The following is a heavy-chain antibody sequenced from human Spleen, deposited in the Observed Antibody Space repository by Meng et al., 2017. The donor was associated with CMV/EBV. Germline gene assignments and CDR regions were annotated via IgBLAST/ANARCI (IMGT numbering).Heavy chain of an antibody. Sequence: SETLSLTCNVSVDSITGSNYYWGWIRQPPGKGLEWIGEINHSGSTNYNPSLKSRVTISVDTSKNQFSLKLSSVTAADTAVYYCARGRCSSTSCYPPAVSGMDVWGQGTTVTVSS. J-gene: IGHJ6*02. CDR2: INHSGST. CDR1: VDSITGSNYY. V-gene: IGHV4-39*07. CDR3: ARGRCSSTSCYPPAVSGMDV. D-gene: IGHD2-2*01.